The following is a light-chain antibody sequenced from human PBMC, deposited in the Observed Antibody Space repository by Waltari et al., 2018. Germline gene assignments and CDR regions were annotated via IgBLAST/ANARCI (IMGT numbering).Light chain of an antibody. V-gene: IGKV3-11*01. CDR3: QHRGHWPPVAT. CDR2: DAS. Sequence: IVLTQSPATLSLSPGERATLSCRASQSISSYLAWYQQRPGQSPRLLSYDASHRATGIPARFSGSGSGTDFTLTISSLEPEDFAVYYCQHRGHWPPVATFGPGTIVD. J-gene: IGKJ3*01. CDR1: QSISSY.